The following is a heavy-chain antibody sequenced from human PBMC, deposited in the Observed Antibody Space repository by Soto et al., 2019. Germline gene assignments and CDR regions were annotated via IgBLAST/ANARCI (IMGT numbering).Heavy chain of an antibody. J-gene: IGHJ4*02. D-gene: IGHD6-13*01. V-gene: IGHV3-23*01. CDR1: GFTFRNNV. CDR2: ITGSGRDT. CDR3: AKELEYSSSWTPSLFDY. Sequence: GGSLRLSCAASGFTFRNNVLSWVRQAPGKGLDWVSGITGSGRDTYYADSVKGRFTISRDNSKNMVFLQMNSLRAEDTAVYYCAKELEYSSSWTPSLFDYWGQGTLVTVSS.